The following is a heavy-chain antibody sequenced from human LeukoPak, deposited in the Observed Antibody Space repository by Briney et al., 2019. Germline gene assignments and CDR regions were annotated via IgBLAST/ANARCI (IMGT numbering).Heavy chain of an antibody. CDR3: SRESGAFCPFSY. Sequence: GSLRLSCAASGFTFTTYWMSWVRQAPGKGLEWIGEISLAGQTNYNPSLNGRVTMSLDKSSNQLSLNLTSVTAADTATYYCSRESGAFCPFSYWGQGTLVIVSS. CDR2: ISLAGQT. J-gene: IGHJ4*02. V-gene: IGHV4-4*02. CDR1: GFTFTTYW. D-gene: IGHD1-26*01.